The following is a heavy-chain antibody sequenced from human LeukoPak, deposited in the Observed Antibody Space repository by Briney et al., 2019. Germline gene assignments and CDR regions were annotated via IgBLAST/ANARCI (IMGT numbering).Heavy chain of an antibody. CDR1: GFTFSSYA. V-gene: IGHV3-30-3*01. Sequence: GRSLRLSCAASGFTFSSYAMHWVRQAPGKGLEWVAVISNDGSNKYYADSVKGRFTISRDNSKNTLYLQMNSLRAEDTAVYYCARGVVPGPGYGMDVWGQGTTVTVSS. CDR3: ARGVVPGPGYGMDV. CDR2: ISNDGSNK. D-gene: IGHD2-2*01. J-gene: IGHJ6*02.